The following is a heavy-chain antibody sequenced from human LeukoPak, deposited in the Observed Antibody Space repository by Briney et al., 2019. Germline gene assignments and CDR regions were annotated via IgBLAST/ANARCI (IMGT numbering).Heavy chain of an antibody. V-gene: IGHV3-74*01. J-gene: IGHJ4*02. D-gene: IGHD4-17*01. CDR3: ARAYGGNYPFDY. Sequence: GGSLRLSCAASGFTFSTYWMHWVRQAPGKGLVWVSRISSDGSSTTYADSVKGRFTMSRDNAKNTLYLQMNSLRAEDTAVYSCARAYGGNYPFDYWGQGTLATVSS. CDR1: GFTFSTYW. CDR2: ISSDGSST.